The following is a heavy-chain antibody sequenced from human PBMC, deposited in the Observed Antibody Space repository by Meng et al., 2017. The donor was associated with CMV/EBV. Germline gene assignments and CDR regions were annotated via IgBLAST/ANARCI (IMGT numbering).Heavy chain of an antibody. V-gene: IGHV3-30-3*01. Sequence: GESLKISCAASGFNFGNFWMNWVRQAPGKGLEWVAVISYDGSNKYYADSVKGRFTISRDNSKNTLYLQMNSLRAEDTAVYYCARDGNYYGSGSYYNPPGYWGQGTLVTVSS. CDR1: GFNFGNFW. D-gene: IGHD3-10*01. CDR2: ISYDGSNK. CDR3: ARDGNYYGSGSYYNPPGY. J-gene: IGHJ4*02.